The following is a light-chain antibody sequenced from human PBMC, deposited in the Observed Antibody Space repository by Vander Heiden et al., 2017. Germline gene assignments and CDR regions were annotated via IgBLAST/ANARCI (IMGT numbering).Light chain of an antibody. CDR3: AAWDDSLSVV. J-gene: IGLJ2*01. CDR1: SSNVGSNS. V-gene: IGLV1-47*01. Sequence: QSVLTPPPSASVTPGQRVTLSCSGSSSNVGSNSVYWYQHLPGTAPKLLIYRDFQRPSGVPDRFSASKSGTSASLAISGLRSEDEAHYYCAAWDDSLSVVFGGGTKLTVL. CDR2: RDF.